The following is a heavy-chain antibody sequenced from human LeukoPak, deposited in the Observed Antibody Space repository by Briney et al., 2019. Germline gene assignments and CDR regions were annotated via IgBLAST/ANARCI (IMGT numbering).Heavy chain of an antibody. J-gene: IGHJ4*02. CDR1: GFTFSSYW. CDR3: LGTASFSY. CDR2: INGDASST. Sequence: GGCLRLSCAASGFTFSSYWMHWVRQTRGKGLVWVSRINGDASSTTYADSVKGRFTIYRDNAKNRLYLQMNSLGAEDTAVYYCLGTASFSYWGQGTLVTVSS. V-gene: IGHV3-74*01. D-gene: IGHD2/OR15-2a*01.